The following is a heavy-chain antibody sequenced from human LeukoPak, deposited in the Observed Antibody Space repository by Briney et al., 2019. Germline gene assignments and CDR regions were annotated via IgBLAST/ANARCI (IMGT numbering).Heavy chain of an antibody. Sequence: AGGSLRLSCAASGFTFSDYYMTWIRQAPGKGLEWVAVIWYDGSNKYYADSVKGRFTISRDNSKNTLYLQMNSLRAEDTAVYYCAKGIYDSSGPAGYWGQGTLVTVSS. CDR3: AKGIYDSSGPAGY. D-gene: IGHD3-22*01. V-gene: IGHV3-33*08. CDR1: GFTFSDYY. J-gene: IGHJ4*02. CDR2: IWYDGSNK.